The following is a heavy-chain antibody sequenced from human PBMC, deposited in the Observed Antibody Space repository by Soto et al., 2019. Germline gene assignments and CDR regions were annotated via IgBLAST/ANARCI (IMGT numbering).Heavy chain of an antibody. V-gene: IGHV3-21*01. CDR2: ISGGSSFI. CDR1: GFTFSSYS. J-gene: IGHJ6*02. CDR3: ARGKGMDV. Sequence: EVQLVESGGGLVKPGGSLRLCWAASGFTFSSYSMNWVRQAPGKGLEWVSSISGGSSFIYYADSVKGRFTISRDNAKNSLYLQMNSLRAEDTAVYYCARGKGMDVWGQGTTVTVSS.